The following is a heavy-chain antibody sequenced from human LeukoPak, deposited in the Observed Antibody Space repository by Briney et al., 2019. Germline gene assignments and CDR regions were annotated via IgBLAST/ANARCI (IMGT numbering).Heavy chain of an antibody. J-gene: IGHJ3*02. V-gene: IGHV3-21*01. CDR3: ARPIYGGNSKNAFDI. Sequence: GGSLRLSCAASGFTFSSYSMNWVRQAPGKGLEWVSSISSSSYIYYADSVKGRFTISRDNSKNTLYLQMNSLRAEDTAVYYCARPIYGGNSKNAFDIWGQGTMVTVSS. D-gene: IGHD4-23*01. CDR1: GFTFSSYS. CDR2: ISSSSYI.